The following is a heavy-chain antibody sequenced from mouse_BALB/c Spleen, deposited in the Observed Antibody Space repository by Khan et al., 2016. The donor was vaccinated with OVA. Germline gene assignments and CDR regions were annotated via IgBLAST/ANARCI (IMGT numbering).Heavy chain of an antibody. Sequence: EVELVESGGDLVKPGGSLKLSCAASGFTFSSYSMSWVRQTPDKRLEWVASISSGGDYTYYPDSVKGRFPISRDNAKNTLYLQMVDLKSEDTAMYYCADHLTGSFAYWGQGTLVTVSA. CDR3: ADHLTGSFAY. CDR2: ISSGGDYT. D-gene: IGHD4-1*01. CDR1: GFTFSSYS. V-gene: IGHV5-6*01. J-gene: IGHJ3*01.